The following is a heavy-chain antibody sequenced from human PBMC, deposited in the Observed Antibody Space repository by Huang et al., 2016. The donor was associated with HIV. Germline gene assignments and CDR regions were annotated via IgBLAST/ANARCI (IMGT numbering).Heavy chain of an antibody. D-gene: IGHD2-21*02. CDR2: FYYRGST. CDR3: SGQDEKRYWAGDCSNHYYFALDV. J-gene: IGHJ6*02. V-gene: IGHV4-39*01. Sequence: QLQLQESGPGLVKPSETLSLTCTVSGVSISNSRYYWGWIRQPPGKGLEYIGSFYYRGSTYDNPSIKIRITMSIDSSKNLFSQRYSSVTAAHTAGEYCSGQDEKRYWAGDCSNHYYFALDVWGHGTTVTVS. CDR1: GVSISNSRYY.